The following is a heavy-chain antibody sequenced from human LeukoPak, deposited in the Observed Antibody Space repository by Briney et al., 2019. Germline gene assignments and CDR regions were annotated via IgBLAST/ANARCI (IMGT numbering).Heavy chain of an antibody. CDR1: GFTFSNAW. CDR3: TTAHIVVVTAIVYYFDY. D-gene: IGHD2-21*02. V-gene: IGHV3-15*01. CDR2: IKSKTDGGTT. Sequence: GGSLRLSCAASGFTFSNAWMSWVRQAPGKGLEWVGRIKSKTDGGTTDYAAPVKGRFTISRDDSKNTLYLQMNSLKTEDTAVYHCTTAHIVVVTAIVYYFDYWGQGTLVTVSS. J-gene: IGHJ4*02.